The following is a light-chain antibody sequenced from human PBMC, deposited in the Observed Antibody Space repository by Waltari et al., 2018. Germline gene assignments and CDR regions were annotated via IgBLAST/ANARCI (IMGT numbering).Light chain of an antibody. J-gene: IGLJ2*01. V-gene: IGLV1-44*01. Sequence: QSVLTQPPSASGTPGQRVTISCSGSYSNIGSNDLNWYQHLPGTAPKLLIYNNNQRPSGVPARFSGPKSGTSASLAISGLQSEDAADYYCAAWDDSLNGHVVFGGGTKLTVL. CDR2: NNN. CDR3: AAWDDSLNGHVV. CDR1: YSNIGSND.